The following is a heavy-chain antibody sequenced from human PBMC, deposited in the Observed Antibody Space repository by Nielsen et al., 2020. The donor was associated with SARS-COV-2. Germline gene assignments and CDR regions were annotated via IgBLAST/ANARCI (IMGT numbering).Heavy chain of an antibody. CDR3: ARVAGRVVMTAPIDS. CDR1: GFTFSNYG. Sequence: GGSLRLSCAASGFTFSNYGMHWVRQAPGKGLEWLATISHDGSKKYYADSVRGRFTISRDNSENTLFLQVNSLRSEDTAVFYCARVAGRVVMTAPIDSWGQGALVTVSS. D-gene: IGHD2-21*02. V-gene: IGHV3-30*03. J-gene: IGHJ4*02. CDR2: ISHDGSKK.